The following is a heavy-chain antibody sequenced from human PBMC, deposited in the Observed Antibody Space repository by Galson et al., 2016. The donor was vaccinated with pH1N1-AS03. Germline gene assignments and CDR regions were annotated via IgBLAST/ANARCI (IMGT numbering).Heavy chain of an antibody. CDR3: ARGPVSYSNYWFPPPDY. CDR2: ISGNGFST. V-gene: IGHV3-64*01. CDR1: GFTFSSYA. J-gene: IGHJ4*02. Sequence: SLRLSCAASGFTFSSYAMFWVRQAPGKGLEYVSAISGNGFSTYYASSAKDRFTISRDNSKNTLFLQMGSLRPEDMAVYYCARGPVSYSNYWFPPPDYWGQGTLVTASS. D-gene: IGHD6-13*01.